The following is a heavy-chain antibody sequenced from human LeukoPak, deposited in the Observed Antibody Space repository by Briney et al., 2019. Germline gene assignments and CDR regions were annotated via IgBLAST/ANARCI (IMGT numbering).Heavy chain of an antibody. J-gene: IGHJ6*02. CDR2: MNPNSGNT. D-gene: IGHD2-21*01. V-gene: IGHV1-8*01. Sequence: ASVKVSCKASGYTFTSYDINWVGQATGKGLEGMGWMNPNSGNTGYAQKFQGRVTMTRNTSISTAYMELSSLRSEDTAVYYCARGRLIYYGMDVWGQGTTVTVSS. CDR3: ARGRLIYYGMDV. CDR1: GYTFTSYD.